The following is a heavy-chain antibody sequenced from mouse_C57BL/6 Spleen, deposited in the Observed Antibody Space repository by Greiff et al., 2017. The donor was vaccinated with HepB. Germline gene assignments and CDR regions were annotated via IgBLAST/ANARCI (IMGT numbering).Heavy chain of an antibody. CDR3: ARYYGSSSWYFDV. Sequence: QVQLKQSGPELVKPGASVKISCKASGYTFTDYYINWVKQRPGQGLEWIGWIFPGSGSTYYNEKFKGKATLTVDKSSSTAYMLLSSLTSEDSAVYFCARYYGSSSWYFDVWGTGTTVTVSS. CDR1: GYTFTDYY. CDR2: IFPGSGST. J-gene: IGHJ1*03. V-gene: IGHV1-75*01. D-gene: IGHD1-1*01.